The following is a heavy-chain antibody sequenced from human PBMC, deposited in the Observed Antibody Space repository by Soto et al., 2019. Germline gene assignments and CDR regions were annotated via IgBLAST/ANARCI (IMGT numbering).Heavy chain of an antibody. Sequence: GESLKISCKGSGYSFTSYWIGWVRQMPGKGLEWMGIIYPGDSDTRYSPSFQGQVTISADKSISTAYLQWSSLKASDTAMYYCARGALDTYYYYYGMDVWGQGTTVTVSS. D-gene: IGHD5-18*01. CDR2: IYPGDSDT. CDR3: ARGALDTYYYYYGMDV. J-gene: IGHJ6*02. V-gene: IGHV5-51*01. CDR1: GYSFTSYW.